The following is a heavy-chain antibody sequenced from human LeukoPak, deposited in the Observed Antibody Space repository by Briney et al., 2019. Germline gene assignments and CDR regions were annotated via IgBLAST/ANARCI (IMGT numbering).Heavy chain of an antibody. V-gene: IGHV4-31*03. J-gene: IGHJ5*02. CDR2: IYYSGST. CDR1: GGSISSGGYY. CDR3: ERDRYCSSTSCYNWFDP. D-gene: IGHD2-2*01. Sequence: PSETLSLTCTVSGGSISSGGYYWSWIRQHPGKGLEWIGYIYYSGSTYYNPSLKSRVTISVDTSKNQFSLKLSSVTAADTAVYYCERDRYCSSTSCYNWFDPWGQGTLVTVSS.